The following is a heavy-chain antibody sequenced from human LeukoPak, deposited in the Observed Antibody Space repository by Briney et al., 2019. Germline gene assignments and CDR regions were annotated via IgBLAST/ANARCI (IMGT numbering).Heavy chain of an antibody. Sequence: SQTLSLTCTVSGGSISSGSYYWSWIRQPAGKGLEWIGRIYTSGSTNCNPSLKSRVTISVDTSKNQFSLKLSSVTAADTAVYYCARTYYDFWRGYYFDYWGQGTLVTVSS. J-gene: IGHJ4*02. CDR1: GGSISSGSYY. CDR2: IYTSGST. CDR3: ARTYYDFWRGYYFDY. D-gene: IGHD3-3*01. V-gene: IGHV4-61*02.